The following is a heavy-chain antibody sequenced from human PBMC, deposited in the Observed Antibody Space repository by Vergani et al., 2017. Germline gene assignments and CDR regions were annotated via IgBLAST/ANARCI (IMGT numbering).Heavy chain of an antibody. V-gene: IGHV3-66*02. CDR1: GFTFSSYS. J-gene: IGHJ4*02. CDR2: IYSGGST. D-gene: IGHD3-22*01. Sequence: EVQLVESGGGLVQPGGSLRLSCAASGFTFSSYSMNWVRQAPGKGLEWVSVIYSGGSTYYADSVKGRFTISRDNSKNTLYLQMNSLRAEDTAVYYCAKDTYYYDSSGYYFDYWGQGTLVTVSS. CDR3: AKDTYYYDSSGYYFDY.